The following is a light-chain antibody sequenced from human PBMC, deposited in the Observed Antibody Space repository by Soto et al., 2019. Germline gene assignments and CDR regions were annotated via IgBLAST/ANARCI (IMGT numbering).Light chain of an antibody. V-gene: IGLV2-14*03. CDR2: EVS. Sequence: QSALTQPASVSGSPGQSITISCTGTSSDVGAYNSVSWYQQHPDKAPKLMIYEVSYRPSGVSNRFSGSKSDNTASLTISGRHTEDEADYYCSSYTSSSTYLFGTGTKVTVL. J-gene: IGLJ1*01. CDR3: SSYTSSSTYL. CDR1: SSDVGAYNS.